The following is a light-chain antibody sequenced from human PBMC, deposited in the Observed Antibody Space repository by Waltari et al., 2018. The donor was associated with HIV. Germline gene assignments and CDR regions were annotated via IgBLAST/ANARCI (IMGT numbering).Light chain of an antibody. J-gene: IGLJ2*01. Sequence: SYVLTQPPSVSVAPGQTARIACGGNSIGTKSVHRYQQKPGQAPVLVVSDDSDRPSGIPERFSGSKSGNAATLTISRVEVGDEADYYCQVWYSLTDPVVFGGGTKLTVL. CDR2: DDS. V-gene: IGLV3-21*02. CDR1: SIGTKS. CDR3: QVWYSLTDPVV.